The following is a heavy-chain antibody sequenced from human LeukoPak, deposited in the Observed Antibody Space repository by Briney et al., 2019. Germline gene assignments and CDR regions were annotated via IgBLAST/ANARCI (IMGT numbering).Heavy chain of an antibody. CDR2: ISTSSSYI. Sequence: GGPLRLSCAASGFTFSSYNMNWVRQAPGKGLEWVSSISTSSSYIYYADSVKGRFTISRDNAKNSLYLQMNSLRAEDTAVYYCARTSSGWSPDAFDIWGQGTMVTVSS. D-gene: IGHD3-22*01. J-gene: IGHJ3*02. CDR3: ARTSSGWSPDAFDI. V-gene: IGHV3-21*01. CDR1: GFTFSSYN.